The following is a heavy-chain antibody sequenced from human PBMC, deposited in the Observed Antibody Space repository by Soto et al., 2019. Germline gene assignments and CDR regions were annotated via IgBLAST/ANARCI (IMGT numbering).Heavy chain of an antibody. D-gene: IGHD2-21*02. J-gene: IGHJ6*02. CDR3: AREGALFFGGNSDYYSTMDV. V-gene: IGHV4-30-4*08. Sequence: QVQLRESGPGLVKPSQTLSLTCTVSGGSIISGDYYWSWIRQPPGKGLEWIGYIYYSGDTSYNPSLKSRVTISIDTSKNQFSLKLSSVTAADTAFYYCAREGALFFGGNSDYYSTMDVWGQGTTVTFSS. CDR1: GGSIISGDYY. CDR2: IYYSGDT.